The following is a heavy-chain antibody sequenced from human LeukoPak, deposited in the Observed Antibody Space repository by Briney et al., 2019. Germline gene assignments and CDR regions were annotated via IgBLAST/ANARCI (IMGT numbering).Heavy chain of an antibody. D-gene: IGHD1-26*01. J-gene: IGHJ4*02. V-gene: IGHV1-69*02. Sequence: GSSVKVSRKASGGTFSSYTISWVRQAPGQGLEWMGRIIPILGIANYAQKFQGRVTITADESTSTAYMELSSLRSEDTAVYYCARIDSGNYYVLASDYWGQGTLVTVSS. CDR2: IIPILGIA. CDR1: GGTFSSYT. CDR3: ARIDSGNYYVLASDY.